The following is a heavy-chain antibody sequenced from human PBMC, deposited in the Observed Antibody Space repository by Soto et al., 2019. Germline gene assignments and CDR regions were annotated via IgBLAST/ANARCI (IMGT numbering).Heavy chain of an antibody. CDR2: ISNSSSYI. D-gene: IGHD6-25*01. CDR1: GFTFSSYS. CDR3: ARGSYSSDRYYYYGMDG. Sequence: EVQLVDSGGGLVKPGGSLSLSCAASGFTFSSYSMNWVRQAPGKGLEWVSSISNSSSYIYYADSVKGRFTISRDNAKNTLYRKMNSLRSDHTAVYYCARGSYSSDRYYYYGMDGWGQGTTVTVSS. J-gene: IGHJ6*02. V-gene: IGHV3-21*01.